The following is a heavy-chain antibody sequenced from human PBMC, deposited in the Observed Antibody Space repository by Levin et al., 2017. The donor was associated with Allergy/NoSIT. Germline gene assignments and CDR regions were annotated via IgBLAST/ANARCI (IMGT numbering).Heavy chain of an antibody. CDR2: IYSSGRT. J-gene: IGHJ5*02. CDR1: GGSVSVSSGTYY. Sequence: SETLSLTCTVSGGSVSVSSGTYYWNWIRQPPGKGLEWIGYIYSSGRTKYNPSLKSRVSISVDTSKNQFSLKLSSVTAADTAVYFCARGEYYYVSGNWFDPWGQGTLVTVSS. CDR3: ARGEYYYVSGNWFDP. V-gene: IGHV4-61*01. D-gene: IGHD3-10*01.